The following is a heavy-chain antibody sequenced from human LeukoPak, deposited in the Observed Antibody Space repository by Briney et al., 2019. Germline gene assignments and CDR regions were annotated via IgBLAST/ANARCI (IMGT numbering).Heavy chain of an antibody. J-gene: IGHJ3*02. Sequence: SETLSLTCTVSGGSISSSSYYWGWIRQPPGKGLEWIGSIYYSGSTYYNPSLKSRVTISVDTSKNQFSLKLSSVTAADTAVYYCARVAYSCGPFGVIWGQGTMVTVSS. V-gene: IGHV4-39*07. D-gene: IGHD5-18*01. CDR2: IYYSGST. CDR3: ARVAYSCGPFGVI. CDR1: GGSISSSSYY.